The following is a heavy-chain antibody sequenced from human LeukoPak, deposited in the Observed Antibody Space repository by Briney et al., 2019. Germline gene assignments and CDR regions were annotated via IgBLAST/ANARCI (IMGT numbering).Heavy chain of an antibody. D-gene: IGHD2-2*01. CDR1: GFTFSSYW. V-gene: IGHV3-7*01. J-gene: IGHJ4*02. Sequence: PGGSLRLSCAASGFTFSSYWMSWVRQAPGKGLEWVANIKQDGSEKYYVDSVKGRFTISRDNAKNSLYLQMNSLRAEDTAVYYCAREGIVVVPAAMSNYWGQGTLVTVSS. CDR3: AREGIVVVPAAMSNY. CDR2: IKQDGSEK.